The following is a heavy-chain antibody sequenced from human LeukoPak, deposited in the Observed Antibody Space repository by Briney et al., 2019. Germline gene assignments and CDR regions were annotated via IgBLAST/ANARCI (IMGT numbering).Heavy chain of an antibody. CDR1: GDSVSRNTAG. J-gene: IGHJ4*02. Sequence: SQTLSLTCAISGDSVSRNTAGWNWIRQSPSRGLEWLGRTYYRSKWYNDFAPSVRNRITINPDTSKNQFSLKLSSVTAADTAVYYCARDRYYYDSSARYFDYWGQGTLVTVSS. CDR2: TYYRSKWYN. D-gene: IGHD3-22*01. V-gene: IGHV6-1*01. CDR3: ARDRYYYDSSARYFDY.